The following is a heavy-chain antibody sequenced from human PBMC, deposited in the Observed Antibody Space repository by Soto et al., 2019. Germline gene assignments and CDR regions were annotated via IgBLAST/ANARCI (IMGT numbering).Heavy chain of an antibody. CDR2: IKEDGSEK. D-gene: IGHD2-2*01. Sequence: WSLRLSCAASGFTFSNYWMSWVRQAPGKRLEWVANIKEDGSEKYYVDSVKGRFTISRDNAKNSLFLQMNSLRAEDTAVYYCATDLYQLPTMKYYYYGMDVWGQGTTVTVSS. J-gene: IGHJ6*02. V-gene: IGHV3-7*03. CDR3: ATDLYQLPTMKYYYYGMDV. CDR1: GFTFSNYW.